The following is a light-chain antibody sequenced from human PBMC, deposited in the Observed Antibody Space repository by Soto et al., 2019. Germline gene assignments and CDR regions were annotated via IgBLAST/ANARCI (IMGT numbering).Light chain of an antibody. J-gene: IGKJ1*01. CDR1: QSISGW. CDR3: QQYNSYPWT. V-gene: IGKV1-5*01. Sequence: DIQMTQSPSTLSASVGDRVTITSRASQSISGWLAWYQQKPGKAPKLLIYDVSSLESGVPSRFSGSGSGTEFTHSISSLQPDDFATYYCQQYNSYPWTFGQGTKVEIK. CDR2: DVS.